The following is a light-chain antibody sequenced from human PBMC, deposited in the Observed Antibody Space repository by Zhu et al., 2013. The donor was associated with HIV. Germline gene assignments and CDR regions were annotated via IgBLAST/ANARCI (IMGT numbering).Light chain of an antibody. J-gene: IGKJ5*01. V-gene: IGKV3-20*01. CDR2: GGS. CDR3: QQYVSGIT. CDR1: QSVYSSY. Sequence: PGDRATLSCRASQSVYSSYLAWYQHKPGQAPRLLIYGGSIRATGIPDRFSGRGSGTDFTLTISRLEPEDFAVYYCQQYVSGITFGQGTRLEI.